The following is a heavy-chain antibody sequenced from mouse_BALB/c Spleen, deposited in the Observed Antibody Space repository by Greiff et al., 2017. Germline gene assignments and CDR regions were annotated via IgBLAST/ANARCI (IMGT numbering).Heavy chain of an antibody. D-gene: IGHD2-4*01. V-gene: IGHV1S132*01. Sequence: VQLQESGAELVRPGASVKLSCKTSGYIFTSYWIHWVKQRSGQGLEWIARIYPGTGSTYYNEMFKGKATLTVDTSSSTAYIQLSSLSSEDSAVYFCARGEELGLRAWFAYWGQGTLVTVSA. CDR3: ARGEELGLRAWFAY. CDR2: IYPGTGST. J-gene: IGHJ3*01. CDR1: GYIFTSYW.